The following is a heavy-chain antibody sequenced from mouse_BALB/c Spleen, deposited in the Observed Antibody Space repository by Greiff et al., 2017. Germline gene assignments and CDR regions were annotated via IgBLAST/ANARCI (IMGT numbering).Heavy chain of an antibody. CDR3: TRDLANWAFAY. V-gene: IGHV5-6-4*01. CDR2: ISSGGSYT. CDR1: GFTFSSYT. J-gene: IGHJ3*01. Sequence: EVKLVESGGGLVKPGGSLKLSCAASGFTFSSYTMSWVRQAPEKRLEWVATISSGGSYTYYPDSVKGRFTISRDNAKNTLYLQMSSLKSEDTAMYYCTRDLANWAFAYWGQGTLVTVSA. D-gene: IGHD4-1*01.